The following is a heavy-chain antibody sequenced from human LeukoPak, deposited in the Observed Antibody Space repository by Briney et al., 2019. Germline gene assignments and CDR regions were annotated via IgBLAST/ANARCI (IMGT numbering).Heavy chain of an antibody. CDR2: INPNSGGT. D-gene: IGHD6-19*01. J-gene: IGHJ4*02. CDR1: GYTFTGYY. V-gene: IGHV1-2*02. Sequence: ASVKVSCKASGYTFTGYYMHWVRRAPGQGLEWMGWINPNSGGTNYAQKFQGRVTMTRDTSISTAYMELSRLRSDDTAVYYCARDRQGSGWFPFDYWGQGTLVTVSS. CDR3: ARDRQGSGWFPFDY.